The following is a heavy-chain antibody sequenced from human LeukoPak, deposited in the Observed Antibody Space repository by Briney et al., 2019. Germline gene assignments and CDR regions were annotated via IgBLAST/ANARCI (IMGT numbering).Heavy chain of an antibody. Sequence: GGSLRLSCAASGFTFSSYWMSWVRQAPGKGLEWVANIKEDGTEKYYQDSVKGRFTISRDNAKNSLYLQMNSLRAEDTAVYYCAREVVLSTSAWFEYWGQGTLVTVSS. CDR1: GFTFSSYW. J-gene: IGHJ4*02. D-gene: IGHD3-22*01. CDR2: IKEDGTEK. CDR3: AREVVLSTSAWFEY. V-gene: IGHV3-7*01.